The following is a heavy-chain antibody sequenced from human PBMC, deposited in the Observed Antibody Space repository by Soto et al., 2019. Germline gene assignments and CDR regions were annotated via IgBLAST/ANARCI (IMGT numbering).Heavy chain of an antibody. J-gene: IGHJ4*02. V-gene: IGHV4-34*01. Sequence: SETLSLTCAVYGGSLSGYYWSLIRQPPGKGLEWIGEINHSGSTNYNPSLKSRVTISVDTSKNQLTLKRSSVAAAYTAVYYCARAKNNSGDEVLHFDYWGQGTLVTVSS. CDR1: GGSLSGYY. D-gene: IGHD4-17*01. CDR2: INHSGST. CDR3: ARAKNNSGDEVLHFDY.